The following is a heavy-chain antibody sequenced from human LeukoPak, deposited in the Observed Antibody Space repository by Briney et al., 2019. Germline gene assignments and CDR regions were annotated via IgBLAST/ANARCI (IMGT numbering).Heavy chain of an antibody. Sequence: SETLSLTCTVSGGSISSGSYYWSWIRQPAGKGLEWIGRIYTSGSTNYNPSLKSRVTISVDTSKNQFSLKLSSVTAADTAVYYCARDPQGVLTMVRGRLFDYWGQGTLVTVSS. J-gene: IGHJ4*02. D-gene: IGHD3-10*01. CDR1: GGSISSGSYY. CDR2: IYTSGST. V-gene: IGHV4-61*02. CDR3: ARDPQGVLTMVRGRLFDY.